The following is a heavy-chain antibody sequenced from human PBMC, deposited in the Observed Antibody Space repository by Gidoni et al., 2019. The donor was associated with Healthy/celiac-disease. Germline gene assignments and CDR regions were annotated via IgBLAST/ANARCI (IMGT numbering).Heavy chain of an antibody. J-gene: IGHJ3*02. V-gene: IGHV1-69*01. Sequence: QVQLVQSGAEVKKPGSSVKVSCKASGGTFSSYAISWVRQAPGQGLEWMGGIIPIFGTANYAQKFQGRVTITADESTSTAYMELSSLRSEDTAVYYCASPATVMITFGVDYAFDIWGQGTMVTVSS. CDR3: ASPATVMITFGVDYAFDI. CDR1: GGTFSSYA. D-gene: IGHD3-16*01. CDR2: IIPIFGTA.